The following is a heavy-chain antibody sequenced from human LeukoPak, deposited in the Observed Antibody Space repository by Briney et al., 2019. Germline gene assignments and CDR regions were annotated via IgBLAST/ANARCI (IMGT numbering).Heavy chain of an antibody. CDR3: ARDSIVVAALDY. V-gene: IGHV3-74*01. Sequence: GGSLRLSCAASGFTFSSYWMHWVRQAPGKGLVWVSRINSDATSTSYAGSVKGRFTISRDNAKNTLYLQMNSLRAEDTAVYYCARDSIVVAALDYWGQGTLVTVSS. D-gene: IGHD2-15*01. CDR1: GFTFSSYW. J-gene: IGHJ4*02. CDR2: INSDATST.